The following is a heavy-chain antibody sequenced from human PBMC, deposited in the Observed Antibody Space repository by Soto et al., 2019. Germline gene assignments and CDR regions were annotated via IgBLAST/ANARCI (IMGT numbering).Heavy chain of an antibody. CDR3: TTDWGYIVVVPAALSPFDP. D-gene: IGHD2-2*01. CDR1: GFTFSSSA. J-gene: IGHJ5*02. CDR2: LDGSGGAT. V-gene: IGHV3-23*01. Sequence: EVQLLESGGGLVQPGGSLRLSCAASGFTASGFTFSSSAMSWVRQAPGKGLEWVSALDGSGGATYYADSVKGRFTISRDDSKNTLYLQMNSLKTEDTAVYYCTTDWGYIVVVPAALSPFDPWGQGTLVTVSS.